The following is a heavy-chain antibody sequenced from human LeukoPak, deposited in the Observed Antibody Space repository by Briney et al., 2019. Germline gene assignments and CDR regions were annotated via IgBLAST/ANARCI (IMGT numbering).Heavy chain of an antibody. D-gene: IGHD2-21*01. V-gene: IGHV3-33*01. Sequence: GALRLSCAASGFHLRTYGMHWVRPAPGKGLEWVALSWYDGSTKYYADSVKGRFSISRDNSKNTVYLQMDGLGAEDTAVYYCARDTTLVILYYFDSWGQGTLVTVSS. CDR3: ARDTTLVILYYFDS. J-gene: IGHJ4*02. CDR2: SWYDGSTK. CDR1: GFHLRTYG.